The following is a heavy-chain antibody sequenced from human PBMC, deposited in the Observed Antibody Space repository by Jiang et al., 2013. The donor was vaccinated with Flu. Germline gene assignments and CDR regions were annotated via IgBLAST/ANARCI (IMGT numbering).Heavy chain of an antibody. Sequence: KVSCKASGGTFSSYAISWVRQAPGQGLEWMGGIIPIFGTANYAQKFQGRVTITADESTSTAYMELSSLRSEDTAVYYCARVDTAMVGYYYFDYWGQGTLVTVSS. D-gene: IGHD5-18*01. CDR1: GGTFSSYA. CDR3: ARVDTAMVGYYYFDY. CDR2: IIPIFGTA. J-gene: IGHJ4*02. V-gene: IGHV1-69*01.